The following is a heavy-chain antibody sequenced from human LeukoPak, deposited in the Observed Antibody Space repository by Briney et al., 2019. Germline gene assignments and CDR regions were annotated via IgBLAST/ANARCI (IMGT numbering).Heavy chain of an antibody. CDR2: ISAYNGNT. D-gene: IGHD3-22*01. CDR1: GYTFTGYY. V-gene: IGHV1-18*04. J-gene: IGHJ4*02. CDR3: ARDSGGTYYYDSSGTFDY. Sequence: VASVKVSCKAPGYTFTGYYMHWVRQAPGQGLEWMGWISAYNGNTNYAQKLQGRVTMTTDTSTSTAYMELRSLRSDDTAVYYCARDSGGTYYYDSSGTFDYWGQGTLVTVSS.